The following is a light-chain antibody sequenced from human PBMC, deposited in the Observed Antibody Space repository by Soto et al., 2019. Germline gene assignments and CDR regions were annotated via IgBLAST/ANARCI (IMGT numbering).Light chain of an antibody. Sequence: EIVLTQSPGTLSLSPGERSTLSCRASQSVRSSYLAWYQQKPGQAPRLLIYGASRRATGIPDRFSGSGSGTDFTLTISRLEPEDFAVYYCQQYGSSPLTFGGGTKV. CDR3: QQYGSSPLT. CDR1: QSVRSSY. J-gene: IGKJ4*01. V-gene: IGKV3-20*01. CDR2: GAS.